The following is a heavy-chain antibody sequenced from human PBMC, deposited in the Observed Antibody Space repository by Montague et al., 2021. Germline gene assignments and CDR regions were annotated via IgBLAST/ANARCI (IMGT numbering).Heavy chain of an antibody. D-gene: IGHD3-10*01. CDR2: ISTDGSST. CDR1: GFTFSSYW. Sequence: SRRLSCAASGFTFSSYWMHWVRQVPGKGLVWVSRISTDGSSTTYADSVKGRFATSRDNAKNMLYLQMNSLRAEDTAVYYCTFYKFRETPRGFDYWGQGTLVTVSA. CDR3: TFYKFRETPRGFDY. J-gene: IGHJ4*02. V-gene: IGHV3-74*01.